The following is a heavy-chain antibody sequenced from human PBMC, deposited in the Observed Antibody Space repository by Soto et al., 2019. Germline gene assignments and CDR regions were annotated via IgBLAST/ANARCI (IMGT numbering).Heavy chain of an antibody. CDR2: IYYSGST. V-gene: IGHV4-59*01. J-gene: IGHJ5*02. D-gene: IGHD2-8*02. CDR1: GSSISSYY. Sequence: SEMLPLTCTVSGSSISSYYWSWIRQPPGKGLEWIGYIYYSGSTNYNPSLKSRVTISVDTSKNQFSLKLSSVTAADTAVYFCARLPWAGYGGVFDPWGQGTLVTVSS. CDR3: ARLPWAGYGGVFDP.